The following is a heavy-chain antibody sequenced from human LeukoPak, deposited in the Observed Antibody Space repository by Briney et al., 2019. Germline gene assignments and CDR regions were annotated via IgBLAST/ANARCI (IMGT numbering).Heavy chain of an antibody. Sequence: GGSLRLSCAASGFTFSDYAMSWVRQAPGKGLEWVSAIGGSSDFTYYAEYMKGRFTISRDNSKETLYLQMNSLRAEDTAVYYCAKADRGWGVITKDWGQGTLVTVSS. V-gene: IGHV3-23*01. CDR1: GFTFSDYA. CDR3: AKADRGWGVITKD. J-gene: IGHJ4*02. CDR2: IGGSSDFT. D-gene: IGHD3-10*01.